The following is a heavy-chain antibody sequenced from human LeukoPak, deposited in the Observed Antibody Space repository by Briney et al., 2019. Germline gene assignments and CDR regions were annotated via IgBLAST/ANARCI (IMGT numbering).Heavy chain of an antibody. CDR1: GFTFSSYE. CDR3: ARAVLYYYYGMDV. V-gene: IGHV3-48*03. Sequence: GGSLRLSCAASGFTFSSYEMNWVRQAPGKGLEWVSYISSSDGTIYYADSVKGRFTISRDNAKNSPYLQMNSLRAEDTAVYYCARAVLYYYYGMDVWGQGTTVTVSS. J-gene: IGHJ6*02. CDR2: ISSSDGTI.